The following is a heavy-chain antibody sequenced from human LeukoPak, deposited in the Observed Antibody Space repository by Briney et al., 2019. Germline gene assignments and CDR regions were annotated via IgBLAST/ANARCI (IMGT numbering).Heavy chain of an antibody. CDR1: GGSISSYY. J-gene: IGHJ4*02. CDR3: ARVVAARGYYFDY. Sequence: SETLSLTCTVSGGSISSYYWSWIRQPPGKGLEWIGYIYYSGSTNYNPSLKSRVSISVDTSRNHFSLKLSSATAADTAVYYCARVVAARGYYFDYWGQGTLVTVSS. D-gene: IGHD6-6*01. V-gene: IGHV4-59*01. CDR2: IYYSGST.